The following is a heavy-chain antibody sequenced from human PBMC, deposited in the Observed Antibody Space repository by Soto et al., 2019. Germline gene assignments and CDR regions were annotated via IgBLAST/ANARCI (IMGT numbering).Heavy chain of an antibody. Sequence: KGLEWVAVISYDGSNKYYADSVKGRFTISRDNAKNSLYLQMNSLRAEDTAVYYCARAIAPYYDILSGYVAPTTDSDYVLDFLVKRTTVTVSS. D-gene: IGHD3-9*01. V-gene: IGHV3-30-3*01. CDR3: ARAIAPYYDILSGYVAPTTDSDYVLDF. CDR2: ISYDGSNK. J-gene: IGHJ6*04.